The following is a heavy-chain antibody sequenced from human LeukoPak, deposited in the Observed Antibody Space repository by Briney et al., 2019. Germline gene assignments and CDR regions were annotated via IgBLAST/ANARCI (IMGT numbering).Heavy chain of an antibody. CDR2: IYPGDSNT. Sequence: GESLKISCKGSGYSFTSYWIGWVRQMPGKGLEWMGIIYPGDSNTRYSSSFQGQVTISADKSISTAYLQWSSLKASDTAMYYCTRRVNYDYVWGSYRDHAFDIWGQGTMVTVSS. V-gene: IGHV5-51*01. CDR1: GYSFTSYW. D-gene: IGHD3-16*02. J-gene: IGHJ3*02. CDR3: TRRVNYDYVWGSYRDHAFDI.